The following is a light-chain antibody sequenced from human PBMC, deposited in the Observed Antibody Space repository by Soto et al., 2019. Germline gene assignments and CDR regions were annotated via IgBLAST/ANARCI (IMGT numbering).Light chain of an antibody. Sequence: DIVLTQSPGTLSLSPGERATLSCRASQSLRSTSLAWYQQKPGQAPRLLMYGASNRATGIPDKFSGGGSGTDFTLTISRPEPEDFAVYYCQHYGGSPPITFGQGTRLEIK. CDR2: GAS. CDR3: QHYGGSPPIT. J-gene: IGKJ5*01. V-gene: IGKV3-20*01. CDR1: QSLRSTS.